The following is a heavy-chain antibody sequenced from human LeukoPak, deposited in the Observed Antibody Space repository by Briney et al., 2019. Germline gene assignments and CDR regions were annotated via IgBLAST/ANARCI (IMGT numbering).Heavy chain of an antibody. CDR3: AAIYGDYVFDAFDI. CDR1: GYTFTSYY. CDR2: INPSGGST. Sequence: ASVKVSCKASGYTFTSYYMHWVRQAPGQGLERMGIINPSGGSTSYAQKFQGRVTMTEDTSTDTAYMELSSLRSEDTAVYYCAAIYGDYVFDAFDIWGQGTMVTVSS. J-gene: IGHJ3*02. V-gene: IGHV1-46*01. D-gene: IGHD4-17*01.